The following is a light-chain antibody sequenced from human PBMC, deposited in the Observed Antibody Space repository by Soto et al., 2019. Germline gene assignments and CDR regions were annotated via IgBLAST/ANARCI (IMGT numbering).Light chain of an antibody. J-gene: IGKJ2*01. CDR3: QKYNTWPHT. CDR1: QTVSIN. CDR2: DAS. V-gene: IGKV3-15*01. Sequence: EIVMTQSPATLSVSPGERATLSCRASQTVSINLAWYQQKPGQAPMLLIFDASTRATGIPARFSGSGSGTEFTLTISSLQSEDFAVYYCQKYNTWPHTFGQGTKLE.